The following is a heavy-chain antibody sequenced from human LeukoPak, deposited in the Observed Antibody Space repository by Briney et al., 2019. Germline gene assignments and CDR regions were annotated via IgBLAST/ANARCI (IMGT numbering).Heavy chain of an antibody. Sequence: GESLKISCKGSGYSFTSYWIGWVRQMPGKGLEWMGIIYPGDSDTRYSPSFQGQVTISADKSISTAYLQWSSLKASDTATYYCARRGYSYGYYFDYWGQGTLVTVSS. J-gene: IGHJ4*02. D-gene: IGHD5-18*01. CDR2: IYPGDSDT. CDR1: GYSFTSYW. V-gene: IGHV5-51*01. CDR3: ARRGYSYGYYFDY.